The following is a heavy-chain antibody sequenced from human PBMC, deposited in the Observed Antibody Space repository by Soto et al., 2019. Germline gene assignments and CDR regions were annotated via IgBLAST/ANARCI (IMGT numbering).Heavy chain of an antibody. J-gene: IGHJ4*02. V-gene: IGHV1-18*04. CDR2: VSGYNGNT. CDR1: GFIFSNYG. Sequence: QVQLVQSGAEVKKPGASVKVSCKASGFIFSNYGISWVRQAPGQGLEWMGWVSGYNGNTNYAQKDQGRVTMTTDTSTSTAYMELRSLRSDDTAVYYCARDPLRGFDHWGQGTLVTVSS. CDR3: ARDPLRGFDH. D-gene: IGHD3-10*01.